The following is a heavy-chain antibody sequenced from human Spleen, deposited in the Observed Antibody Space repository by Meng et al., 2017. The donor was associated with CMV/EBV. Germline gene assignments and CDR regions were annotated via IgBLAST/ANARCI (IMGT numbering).Heavy chain of an antibody. D-gene: IGHD2-15*01. CDR1: GFTVSSNY. V-gene: IGHV3-66*02. CDR2: IYSGGST. Sequence: GESLKISCAASGFTVSSNYMIWVRQAPGKGLEWVSVIYSGGSTYYADSVKGRFTISRDNSKNTLYLQMNSLRAEDTAVYYCARSSSGAYAPMDYWGQGTLVTVSS. CDR3: ARSSSGAYAPMDY. J-gene: IGHJ4*02.